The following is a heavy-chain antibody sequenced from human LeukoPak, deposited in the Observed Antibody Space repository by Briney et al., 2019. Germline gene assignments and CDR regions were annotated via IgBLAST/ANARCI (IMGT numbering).Heavy chain of an antibody. D-gene: IGHD3-3*01. CDR1: GASISNSNW. CDR2: IYHSGST. CDR3: ARGLYDSWSGYYHHYYYGMDV. Sequence: SGTLSLTCAVAGASISNSNWWTWVRQPPGKGLEWIGEIYHSGSTNYKPSLKSRATISVDKSKNQFSLKLSSVTAADTAVYYCARGLYDSWSGYYHHYYYGMDVWGQGTTVTVSS. J-gene: IGHJ6*02. V-gene: IGHV4-4*02.